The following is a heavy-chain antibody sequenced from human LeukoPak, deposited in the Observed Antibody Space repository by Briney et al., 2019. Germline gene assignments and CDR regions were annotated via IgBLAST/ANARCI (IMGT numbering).Heavy chain of an antibody. CDR3: VRDRGTYRPIDY. CDR1: GFTFSSYG. V-gene: IGHV3-21*04. CDR2: ISSSSSSM. J-gene: IGHJ4*02. D-gene: IGHD1-26*01. Sequence: GRSLRLSCAASGFTFSSYGMHWVRQAPGKGLEWVSSISSSSSSMYYADSVKGRFTISRDNAQNSLYLQMNSLRAEDTAIYYCVRDRGTYRPIDYWGQGTLVTVSS.